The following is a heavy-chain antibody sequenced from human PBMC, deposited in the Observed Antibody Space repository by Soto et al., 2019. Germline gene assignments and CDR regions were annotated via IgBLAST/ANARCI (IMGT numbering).Heavy chain of an antibody. V-gene: IGHV3-11*01. CDR1: GFSFSDYF. CDR3: ARRGVTGYYRSFDY. CDR2: ISSSGSAT. D-gene: IGHD3-9*01. J-gene: IGHJ4*02. Sequence: PGGSLRLSCAASGFSFSDYFMAWVRQAPGKGLEWISLISSSGSATYYADAVKGRFTISRDNAKDSLYLQLSSLRAEDTAVYYCARRGVTGYYRSFDYWGQGALVTVSS.